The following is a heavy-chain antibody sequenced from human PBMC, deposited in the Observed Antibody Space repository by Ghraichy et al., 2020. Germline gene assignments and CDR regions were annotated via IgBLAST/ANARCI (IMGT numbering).Heavy chain of an antibody. Sequence: SQTLSLTCTVSGGSMTRVGYYWTWIRQFPGKGLEWIGYMYYRGSTYYNPSLKSRVSISGDTSQNQFSLKLTSVTAADTAVYYCATSGADHYHGMDVWGQGTKVTVSS. J-gene: IGHJ6*02. CDR3: ATSGADHYHGMDV. CDR2: MYYRGST. D-gene: IGHD3-10*01. V-gene: IGHV4-31*02. CDR1: GGSMTRVGYY.